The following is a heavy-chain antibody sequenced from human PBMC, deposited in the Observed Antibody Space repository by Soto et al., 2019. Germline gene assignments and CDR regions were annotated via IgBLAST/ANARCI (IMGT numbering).Heavy chain of an antibody. D-gene: IGHD6-13*01. V-gene: IGHV4-31*03. J-gene: IGHJ6*02. Sequence: PSETLSLTCTVSGGSISSGGYYWSWIRQHPGKGLEWIGYIYYSGSTYYNPSLKSRVTISVDTSKNQFSLKLSSVTAADTAVYYCARDADIAAAGGLGMDVWGQGTTVTV. CDR2: IYYSGST. CDR3: ARDADIAAAGGLGMDV. CDR1: GGSISSGGYY.